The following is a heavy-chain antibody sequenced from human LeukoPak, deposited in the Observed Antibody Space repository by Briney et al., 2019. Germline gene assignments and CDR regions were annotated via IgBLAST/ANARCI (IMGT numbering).Heavy chain of an antibody. CDR1: GFTFSSYG. CDR2: ISYDGTNK. CDR3: AIRPPQGDYQPPRISDY. Sequence: GGSLRLSCAASGFTFSSYGMHWVRQAPGKGLEWVAVISYDGTNKYYADSVKGRFTISRDNSKNTLYLQMNSLRAEDTAVYYCAIRPPQGDYQPPRISDYWGQGTLVTVSS. J-gene: IGHJ4*02. V-gene: IGHV3-30*03. D-gene: IGHD4-17*01.